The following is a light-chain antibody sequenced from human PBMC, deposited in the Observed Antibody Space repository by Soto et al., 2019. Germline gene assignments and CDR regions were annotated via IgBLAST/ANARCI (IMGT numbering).Light chain of an antibody. J-gene: IGKJ2*01. CDR2: GAS. CDR1: QSVSSSY. CDR3: QQYGSSQYT. V-gene: IGKV3-20*01. Sequence: EIVLTQSPGTLSWSPGERATLSCRASQSVSSSYLAWYQHKPGQAPRLLIYGASSRAPGIPDRFSGSGSGTDFTLPISRLEPEDCAVYYCQQYGSSQYTFGQGTTLEIK.